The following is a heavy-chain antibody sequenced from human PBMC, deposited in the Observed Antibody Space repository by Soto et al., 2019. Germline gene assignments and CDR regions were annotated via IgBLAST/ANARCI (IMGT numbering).Heavy chain of an antibody. J-gene: IGHJ6*02. CDR3: ARLSIAADGTYYYGMDV. CDR1: GYTFTSYG. CDR2: ISAYNGNT. Sequence: ASVKVSCKASGYTFTSYGISWVRQAPGQGLEWMGWISAYNGNTNYSPSFQGHVTISADKYISTAYLQWSSVKASDIAMYYCARLSIAADGTYYYGMDVWGQGTTVTVSS. D-gene: IGHD6-13*01. V-gene: IGHV1-18*03.